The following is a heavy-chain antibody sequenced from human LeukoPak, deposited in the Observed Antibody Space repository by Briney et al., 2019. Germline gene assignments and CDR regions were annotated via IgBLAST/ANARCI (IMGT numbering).Heavy chain of an antibody. CDR1: GFTFDDYA. Sequence: PGGSLRLSCAASGFTFDDYAMHWVRQAPGKGLEWVSGISWNSGSIGYADSVKGRFTISRDNAKNSLYLQMNSLRAEDTALYYCAKDMGYRGYFDYWGQGTQVTVSS. D-gene: IGHD5-12*01. CDR2: ISWNSGSI. J-gene: IGHJ4*02. V-gene: IGHV3-9*01. CDR3: AKDMGYRGYFDY.